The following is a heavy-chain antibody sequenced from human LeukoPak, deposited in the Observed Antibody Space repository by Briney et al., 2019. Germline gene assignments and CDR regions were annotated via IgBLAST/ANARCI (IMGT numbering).Heavy chain of an antibody. D-gene: IGHD2-15*01. Sequence: SETLSLTCTVSGGSISSYYWSWIRQPPGKGLEWIGYIYYSGSTNYNPSLKSRVTISVDTSKNQFSLKLSSVTAADTAVYYCARWGCSGGSCYSGSPFDPWGQGTLVTVSS. CDR2: IYYSGST. CDR1: GGSISSYY. V-gene: IGHV4-59*01. J-gene: IGHJ5*02. CDR3: ARWGCSGGSCYSGSPFDP.